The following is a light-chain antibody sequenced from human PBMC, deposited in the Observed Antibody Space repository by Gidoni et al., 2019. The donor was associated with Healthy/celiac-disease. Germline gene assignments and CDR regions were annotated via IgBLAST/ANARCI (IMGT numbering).Light chain of an antibody. CDR2: AAS. V-gene: IGKV1-39*01. CDR3: QQSYSTHRVT. Sequence: DIQMTQSPSSLSASVGDRVTITCRASQSISSYLNWYQQKPGKAPKLLIYAASSLQSGGPSRFSGSGCGTKFTITISSLQQEEDATYYCQQSYSTHRVTFXQXTRLEIK. CDR1: QSISSY. J-gene: IGKJ5*01.